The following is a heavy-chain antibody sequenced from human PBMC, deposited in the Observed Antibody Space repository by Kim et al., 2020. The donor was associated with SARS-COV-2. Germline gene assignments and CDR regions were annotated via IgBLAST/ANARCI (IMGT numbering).Heavy chain of an antibody. J-gene: IGHJ6*02. CDR2: IWYDGSNK. D-gene: IGHD3-16*01. Sequence: GGSLRLSCAASGFTFSSYGMHWVRQAPGKGLEWVAVIWYDGSNKYYADSVKGRFTISRDNSKNTLYLQMNSLRAEDTAVYYCAGGGGVPLGIYYYYGMDVWGQGTTVTVSS. CDR1: GFTFSSYG. V-gene: IGHV3-33*01. CDR3: AGGGGVPLGIYYYYGMDV.